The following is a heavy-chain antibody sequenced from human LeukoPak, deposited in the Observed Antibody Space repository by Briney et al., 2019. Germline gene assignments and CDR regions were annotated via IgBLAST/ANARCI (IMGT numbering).Heavy chain of an antibody. CDR3: AREGAHMIAGEGYFDY. V-gene: IGHV4-4*07. Sequence: SETLSLTCTVSGGSISSYYWSWIRQPAGKGLEWIGRIYTSGSTNYNPSLKSRVTKSVDTSKNQFSLKLSSVTAADTAVYYCAREGAHMIAGEGYFDYWGQGTLVTVSS. CDR2: IYTSGST. D-gene: IGHD3-22*01. CDR1: GGSISSYY. J-gene: IGHJ4*02.